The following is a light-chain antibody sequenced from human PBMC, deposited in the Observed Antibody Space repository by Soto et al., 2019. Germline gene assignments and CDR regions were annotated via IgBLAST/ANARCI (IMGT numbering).Light chain of an antibody. CDR3: QQYGSSPDT. J-gene: IGKJ4*01. CDR2: GAS. CDR1: QSVSIY. Sequence: EIVLTQSPGTLSLSPGERATLSCRASQSVSIYLAWYQQKPGQAPRLLISGASSRATGIPDRFSGSGSGTDFTLTISRLEPEDFAVYYCQQYGSSPDTFGGGTKVDIK. V-gene: IGKV3-20*01.